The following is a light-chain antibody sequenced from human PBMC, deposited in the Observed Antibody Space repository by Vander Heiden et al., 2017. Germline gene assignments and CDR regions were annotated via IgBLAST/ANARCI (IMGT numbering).Light chain of an antibody. Sequence: DIQMSQSPSSVSASVGDRVTITCRASQGISNSLAWYQQKPGKAPKRLISAASSLQSGVPSRFSGSVSGTDFTLSISSLQPEDFATYFCQQANSFPITFGQGTRLEIK. CDR1: QGISNS. CDR2: AAS. J-gene: IGKJ5*01. CDR3: QQANSFPIT. V-gene: IGKV1-12*01.